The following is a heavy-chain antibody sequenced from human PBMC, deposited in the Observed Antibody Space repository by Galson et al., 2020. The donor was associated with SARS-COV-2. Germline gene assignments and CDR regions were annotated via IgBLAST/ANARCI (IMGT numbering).Heavy chain of an antibody. CDR1: GGSISSYY. J-gene: IGHJ4*02. CDR2: IYTSGST. V-gene: IGHV4-4*07. D-gene: IGHD3-10*01. Sequence: ASETLSLTCTVSGGSISSYYWSWIRQPAGKGLEWIGRIYTSGSTNYNPSLKSRVTMSVDTSKNQFSLKLSSVTAADTAVYYCARDFVEGLLWTPFDYWGQGTLVTVSS. CDR3: ARDFVEGLLWTPFDY.